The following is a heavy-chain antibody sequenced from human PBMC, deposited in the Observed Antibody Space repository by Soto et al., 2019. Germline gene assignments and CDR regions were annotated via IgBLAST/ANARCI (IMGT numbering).Heavy chain of an antibody. CDR2: IYPGDSDT. CDR3: ARQGSNGAYYYYGMDV. D-gene: IGHD2-8*01. J-gene: IGHJ6*02. Sequence: GESLKISCKGSGYRFSSYWIAWVRQMPGKGLEWMGIIYPGDSDTRYSPSFQGQVTFSVDKSNNTAYLQWSSLKASDTAMYYCARQGSNGAYYYYGMDVWGQGAAVTVSS. CDR1: GYRFSSYW. V-gene: IGHV5-51*01.